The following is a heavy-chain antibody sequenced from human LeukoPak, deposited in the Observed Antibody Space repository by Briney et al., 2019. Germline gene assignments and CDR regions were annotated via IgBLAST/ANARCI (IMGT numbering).Heavy chain of an antibody. CDR1: GFTVSSNY. J-gene: IGHJ4*02. CDR2: IYSGGST. V-gene: IGHV3-53*01. Sequence: GGSLRLSRAASGFTVSSNYKSWVRQAPGKGLEWVSVIYSGGSTYYADSVKGRFTISRDNSKNTLYLQMNSLRAEDTAVYYCARDADYGVYDYWGQGTLVTVSS. CDR3: ARDADYGVYDY. D-gene: IGHD4-17*01.